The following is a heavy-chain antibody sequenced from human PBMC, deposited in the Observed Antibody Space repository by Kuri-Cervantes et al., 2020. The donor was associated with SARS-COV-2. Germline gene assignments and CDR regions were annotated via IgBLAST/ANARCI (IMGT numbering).Heavy chain of an antibody. D-gene: IGHD5-24*01. V-gene: IGHV3-53*01. Sequence: GESLKISCAASGFTVSSNYMSWVRQAPWKGLEWVSVIYSGGGTYYADSVKGRFTISRDNYKNTLYLQMNSLRAEDTAVYYCAKVDLGRDGYNFQFSGAFDIWGQGTMVTVSS. CDR2: IYSGGGT. CDR3: AKVDLGRDGYNFQFSGAFDI. J-gene: IGHJ3*02. CDR1: GFTVSSNY.